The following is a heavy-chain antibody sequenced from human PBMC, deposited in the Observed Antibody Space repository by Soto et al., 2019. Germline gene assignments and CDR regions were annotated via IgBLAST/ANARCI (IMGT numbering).Heavy chain of an antibody. CDR1: GGSISSYY. CDR3: ARNHGSGSGSNYYYYGMDV. J-gene: IGHJ6*02. D-gene: IGHD3-10*01. V-gene: IGHV4-59*01. CDR2: IYYSGST. Sequence: PSETLSLTCTVSGGSISSYYWSWIRQPPGKGLEWIGYIYYSGSTNYNPSLKSRVTISVDTSKNQFSLKLSSVTAADTAVYYCARNHGSGSGSNYYYYGMDVWGQGTTVTVSS.